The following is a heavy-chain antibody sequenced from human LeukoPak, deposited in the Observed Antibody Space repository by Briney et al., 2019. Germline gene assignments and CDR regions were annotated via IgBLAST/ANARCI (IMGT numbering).Heavy chain of an antibody. Sequence: GGSLRLSCAASGFTFSSYGMHWVRQAPGKGLEWVAVISHDGSNPYYADSVKGRFTVSRDNSKNTLYLQMSSLRAEDTATYYCAKTHYYDSSGVPGDYWGQGTLVTVSS. CDR1: GFTFSSYG. CDR3: AKTHYYDSSGVPGDY. D-gene: IGHD3-22*01. CDR2: ISHDGSNP. J-gene: IGHJ4*02. V-gene: IGHV3-30*18.